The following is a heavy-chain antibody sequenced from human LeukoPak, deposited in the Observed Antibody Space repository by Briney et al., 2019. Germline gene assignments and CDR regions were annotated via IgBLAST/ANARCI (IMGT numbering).Heavy chain of an antibody. CDR2: ISGSGGNT. V-gene: IGHV3-23*01. Sequence: PGGSLRLYCAASGFTFSSFAMSWVRQAPGKGLEGGSVISGSGGNTYNADSVKGRFTFSRDNSKNTLYLQKTSLRAEDTAVYYGAKDLEGYHAYLDVWGKGTTVTVSS. D-gene: IGHD5-18*01. J-gene: IGHJ6*03. CDR3: AKDLEGYHAYLDV. CDR1: GFTFSSFA.